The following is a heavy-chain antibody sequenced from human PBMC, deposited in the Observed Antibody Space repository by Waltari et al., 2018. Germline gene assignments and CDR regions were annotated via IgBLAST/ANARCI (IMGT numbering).Heavy chain of an antibody. CDR3: ARDVNGVLDY. Sequence: EVQLVESGGGLVQPGGSLRLSCAASGFSLSSYWMSWVRQAPGKGLEGVANRGQEGLDRGNGDSVKGRFIISRDNARNSVYRQMNSLTAEDTAVYYCARDVNGVLDYWGQGTLVTVSS. J-gene: IGHJ4*02. V-gene: IGHV3-7*01. D-gene: IGHD2-8*01. CDR1: GFSLSSYW. CDR2: RGQEGLDR.